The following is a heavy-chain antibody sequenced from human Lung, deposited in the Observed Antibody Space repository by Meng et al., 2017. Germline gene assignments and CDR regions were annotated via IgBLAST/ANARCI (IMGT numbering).Heavy chain of an antibody. J-gene: IGHJ4*02. Sequence: QVQLQQGGAGLLKPSETLSLTCVVYGGSFSGYYWSWIRQPPGKGLEWIGEIIDSGSTNYNPSLKSRVTISVDTSKNQFSLRVTSVTAADRAVYYCVRRTYSSGWYFDYWGQGTLVTVSS. CDR2: IIDSGST. CDR1: GGSFSGYY. V-gene: IGHV4-34*02. D-gene: IGHD6-19*01. CDR3: VRRTYSSGWYFDY.